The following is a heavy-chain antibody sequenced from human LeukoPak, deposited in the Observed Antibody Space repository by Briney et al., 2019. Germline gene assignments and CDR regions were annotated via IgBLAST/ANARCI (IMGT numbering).Heavy chain of an antibody. Sequence: ASVKVSCKASGYAFTSYYMHWVRQAPGQGLEWMGIINPSSGSTSYAQKFQGRVTMTRDTSTSTVYMELSSLRSEDTAVYYCARESRSGYSVYWGQGTLVTVSS. CDR2: INPSSGST. D-gene: IGHD3-22*01. J-gene: IGHJ4*02. V-gene: IGHV1-46*01. CDR3: ARESRSGYSVY. CDR1: GYAFTSYY.